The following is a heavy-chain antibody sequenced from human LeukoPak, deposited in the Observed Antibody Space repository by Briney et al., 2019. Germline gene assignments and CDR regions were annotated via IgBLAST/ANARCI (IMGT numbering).Heavy chain of an antibody. J-gene: IGHJ6*02. CDR1: GFTFRSYA. V-gene: IGHV3-53*01. Sequence: GGSLRLSCAASGFTFRSYAMSWVRQAPGKGLKWVSVIYSGGSTYYADSAKGRFTISRDNSKDTLYLQMNSLRAEDTAVYYCAREDSSSSLEYYYYGMDVWGQGTTVTVSS. CDR2: IYSGGST. CDR3: AREDSSSSLEYYYYGMDV. D-gene: IGHD6-6*01.